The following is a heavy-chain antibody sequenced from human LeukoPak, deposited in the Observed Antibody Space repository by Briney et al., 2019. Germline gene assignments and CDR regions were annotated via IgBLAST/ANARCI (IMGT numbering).Heavy chain of an antibody. CDR2: INWNGGST. D-gene: IGHD2-2*01. CDR3: ARGYCSSTSCYLRPWRDYGMDV. J-gene: IGHJ6*02. V-gene: IGHV3-20*01. Sequence: GGSLRLSCAASGFTFDDYGMSWVRQAPGKELEWISGINWNGGSTGYADSVKGRFTISRDNAKNSLYLQMNSLRAEDTALYHCARGYCSSTSCYLRPWRDYGMDVWGQGTTVTVSS. CDR1: GFTFDDYG.